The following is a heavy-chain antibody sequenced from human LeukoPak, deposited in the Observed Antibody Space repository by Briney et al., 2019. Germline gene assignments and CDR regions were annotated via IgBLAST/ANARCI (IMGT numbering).Heavy chain of an antibody. Sequence: KPSETLSLTCTVSGGSISSYYWSWIRQPAGKGLEWIGRIYTSGSTNYNPSLKSRVTMSVDTSKNQFSLKLSSVTAADTAVYYCARTKNHVVVPAADAFDIWGQGTMVTVSS. CDR2: IYTSGST. J-gene: IGHJ3*02. CDR1: GGSISSYY. CDR3: ARTKNHVVVPAADAFDI. V-gene: IGHV4-4*07. D-gene: IGHD2-2*01.